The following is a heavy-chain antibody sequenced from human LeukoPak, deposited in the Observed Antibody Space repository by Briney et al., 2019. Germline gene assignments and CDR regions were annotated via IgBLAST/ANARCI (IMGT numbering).Heavy chain of an antibody. CDR3: ARAGLWDIVGASGGLFDY. J-gene: IGHJ4*02. Sequence: SQTLSLTCTVSGGSISSGSYYWSWIRQPAGKGLEWIGGIYTSGSTNYNPSLKSRVTISVDTSKNQFSLKLSSVTAADTVVYYCARAGLWDIVGASGGLFDYWGQGTLVTVSS. V-gene: IGHV4-61*02. D-gene: IGHD1-26*01. CDR2: IYTSGST. CDR1: GGSISSGSYY.